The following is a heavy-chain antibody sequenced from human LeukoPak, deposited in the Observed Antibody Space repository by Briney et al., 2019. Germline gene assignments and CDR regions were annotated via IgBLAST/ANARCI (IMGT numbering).Heavy chain of an antibody. CDR1: GYTFTNFG. CDR3: ARDRRSHYDILAGSLDS. Sequence: ASVKVSCKASGYTFTNFGLSWVRHAPGQGLEWMGWISPNNDNTNYARKFQGRVTMTTDTSTNTAYMELRSLRSDDTAVYYCARDRRSHYDILAGSLDSWGQGILVTVSS. V-gene: IGHV1-18*04. CDR2: ISPNNDNT. D-gene: IGHD3-9*01. J-gene: IGHJ4*02.